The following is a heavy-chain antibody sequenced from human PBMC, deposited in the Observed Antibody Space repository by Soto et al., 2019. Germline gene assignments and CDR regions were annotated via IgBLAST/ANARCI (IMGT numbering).Heavy chain of an antibody. J-gene: IGHJ3*02. V-gene: IGHV1-2*02. CDR2: INPNGGGT. Sequence: QVQLVQSGAEVKKPGASVKVSCKASGYTFTGYYMHWVRQAPGQGLEWMGWINPNGGGTNYAQKFQGRVTMTRDTSISTAYMELSRLRSDDTAVYYCARSIAVGSNAFDIWGQGTMVTVSS. D-gene: IGHD6-19*01. CDR3: ARSIAVGSNAFDI. CDR1: GYTFTGYY.